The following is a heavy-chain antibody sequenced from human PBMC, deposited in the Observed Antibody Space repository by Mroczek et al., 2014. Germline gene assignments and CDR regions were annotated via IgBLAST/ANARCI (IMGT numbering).Heavy chain of an antibody. CDR1: GGSFSGYY. Sequence: QVQLQQWGAGLLKPSETLSLTCAVYGGSFSGYYWSWIRQPPGKGLEWIGEINHSGSTNYNPSLKSRVTISVDTSKNQFSLKPSSVTAADTAVYYCARGRYCSGGSCRMTQSYFDYWGQGTLVTVSS. J-gene: IGHJ4*02. CDR2: INHSGST. CDR3: ARGRYCSGGSCRMTQSYFDY. V-gene: IGHV4-34*01. D-gene: IGHD2-15*01.